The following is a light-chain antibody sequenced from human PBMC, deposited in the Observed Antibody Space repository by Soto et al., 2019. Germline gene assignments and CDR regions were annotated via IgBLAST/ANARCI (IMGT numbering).Light chain of an antibody. Sequence: DIQLTQSPSSLSASVGDRVTITCRASQSISNYLNWYQQKPGKGPNLLIYEASTLQSGVPSRFSGSGSGTDFTLTISGLQPDDFATYYCQQSVTFGQGTRLDI. CDR2: EAS. CDR3: QQSVT. J-gene: IGKJ2*01. CDR1: QSISNY. V-gene: IGKV1-39*01.